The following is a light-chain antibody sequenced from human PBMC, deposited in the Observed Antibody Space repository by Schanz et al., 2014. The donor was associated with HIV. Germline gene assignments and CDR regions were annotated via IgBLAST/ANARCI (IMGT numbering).Light chain of an antibody. Sequence: QSVLTQPPSASGSPGQSVTISCTGTSSDVGGYNSVSWYQQHPGKAPKLMISEVSKRPSGVPDRFSGSKSGNTASLTVSGLQAEDEADYYCAAWDEGLNGLVFGTGTKLTVL. CDR1: SSDVGGYNS. V-gene: IGLV2-8*01. J-gene: IGLJ1*01. CDR2: EVS. CDR3: AAWDEGLNGLV.